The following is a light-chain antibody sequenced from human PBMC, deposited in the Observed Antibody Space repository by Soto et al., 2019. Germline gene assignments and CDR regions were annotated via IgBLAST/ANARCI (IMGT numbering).Light chain of an antibody. CDR3: QQTYSTPIT. CDR1: QIIVTD. Sequence: DVLVTQSPSSLSAPVGDRVTITCRASQIIVTDLSWYQQRPGKAPTLLIYGASTLQRGVPSTFSGSGPVTDFTLTINSLQPEDSATYYCQQTYSTPITFGRGTRLEIK. J-gene: IGKJ5*01. CDR2: GAS. V-gene: IGKV1-39*01.